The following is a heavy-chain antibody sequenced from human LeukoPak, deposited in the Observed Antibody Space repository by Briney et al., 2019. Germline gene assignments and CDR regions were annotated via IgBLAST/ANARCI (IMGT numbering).Heavy chain of an antibody. CDR3: ARVPPVGDFWSGDPLYYYYYGMDV. CDR1: GYTFTSYD. V-gene: IGHV1-8*01. Sequence: GASVKVSCKASGYTFTSYDINWVRQATGQGLEWMGWMNPNSGNTGYAQKFQGRVTMTRNTSISTAYMELRSLRSDDTAVYYCARVPPVGDFWSGDPLYYYYYGMDVWGQGTTVTVSS. J-gene: IGHJ6*02. D-gene: IGHD3-3*01. CDR2: MNPNSGNT.